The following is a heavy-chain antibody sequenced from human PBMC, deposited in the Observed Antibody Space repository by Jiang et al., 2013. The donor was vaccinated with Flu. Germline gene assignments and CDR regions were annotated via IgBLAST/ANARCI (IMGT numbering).Heavy chain of an antibody. CDR1: GFTFRNAW. D-gene: IGHD1-26*01. CDR3: TTERWELQFEFGY. Sequence: VQLVESGGGLVKPGGSLRLSCAASGFTFRNAWMSWVRQVPGKGLEWVGRIKSKSDGGTTDYAAPVKGRFTISRDDSKNTLYLQMNSLKTEDTAVYYCTTERWELQFEFGYWGQGTLVTVSS. V-gene: IGHV3-15*01. J-gene: IGHJ4*02. CDR2: IKSKSDGGTT.